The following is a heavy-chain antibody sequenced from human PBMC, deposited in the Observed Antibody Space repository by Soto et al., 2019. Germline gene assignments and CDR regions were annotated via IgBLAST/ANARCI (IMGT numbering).Heavy chain of an antibody. CDR2: INHSGST. CDR1: GGSFSGYY. J-gene: IGHJ5*02. CDR3: ARGGTITMVRGVTHRKYWFDP. V-gene: IGHV4-34*01. Sequence: TLSLTCAVYGGSFSGYYWSWIRQPPGKGLEWIGEINHSGSTNYNPSLKSRVTISVDTSKNQFSLKLSSVTAADTAVYYCARGGTITMVRGVTHRKYWFDPWGQGTLVTVSS. D-gene: IGHD3-10*01.